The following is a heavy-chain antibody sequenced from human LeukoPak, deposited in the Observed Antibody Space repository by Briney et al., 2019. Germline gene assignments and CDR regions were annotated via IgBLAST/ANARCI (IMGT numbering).Heavy chain of an antibody. CDR3: ARDMDY. CDR2: INPKSGDT. Sequence: ASVKVSCKASGYTFTGYYMHWVRRAPGQGLEWMGRINPKSGDTSYAQKFQGRVTMTRDTSISTAYMELSRLSYDDTAVYHCARDMDYWGQGTLVTVSS. J-gene: IGHJ4*02. V-gene: IGHV1-2*06. CDR1: GYTFTGYY.